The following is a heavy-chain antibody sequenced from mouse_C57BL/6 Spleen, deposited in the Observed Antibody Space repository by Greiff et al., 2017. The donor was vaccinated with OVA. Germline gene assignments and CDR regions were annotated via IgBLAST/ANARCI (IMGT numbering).Heavy chain of an antibody. CDR3: ARRGYGSRSYFDD. CDR2: INPSTGGT. Sequence: VQLQQSGPELVKPGASVKISCKASGYSFTGYYMNWVKQSPEQSLEWIGEINPSTGGTTYNQKFKAKATLTVDKSSSTAYMQLKRLTSEDSAVYYCARRGYGSRSYFDDWGQGTTLTVSS. V-gene: IGHV1-42*01. D-gene: IGHD1-1*01. J-gene: IGHJ2*01. CDR1: GYSFTGYY.